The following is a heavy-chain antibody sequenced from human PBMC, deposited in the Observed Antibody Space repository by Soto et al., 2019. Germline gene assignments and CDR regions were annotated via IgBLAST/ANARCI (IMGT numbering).Heavy chain of an antibody. CDR2: INHSGST. V-gene: IGHV4-34*01. Sequence: SETLSLTCAVYGGSFSGYYWSWIRQPPGKGLEWIGEINHSGSTNYNPSLKSRVTISVDTSKNQFSLKLSSVTAADTAVYYCARGSWWQWLGYFDYWGQGTLVTVSS. D-gene: IGHD6-19*01. CDR3: ARGSWWQWLGYFDY. CDR1: GGSFSGYY. J-gene: IGHJ4*02.